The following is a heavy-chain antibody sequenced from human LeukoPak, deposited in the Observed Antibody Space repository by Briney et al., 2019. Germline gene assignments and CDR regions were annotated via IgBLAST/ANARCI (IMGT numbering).Heavy chain of an antibody. J-gene: IGHJ4*02. V-gene: IGHV3-23*01. D-gene: IGHD4-17*01. Sequence: GGSLRLSCAASGXTSSTYAMTWVRQAPGRGLEWVSTISAGVGSTNYADSVKGRFTISRDNSDNTVYLQMNSLRAEDTAVYYCAKDVYGDYGGLVYWGQGTLVTVFS. CDR2: ISAGVGST. CDR1: GXTSSTYA. CDR3: AKDVYGDYGGLVY.